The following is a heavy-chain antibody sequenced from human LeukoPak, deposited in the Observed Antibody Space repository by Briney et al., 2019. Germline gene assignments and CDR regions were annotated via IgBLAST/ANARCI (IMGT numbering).Heavy chain of an antibody. J-gene: IGHJ4*02. D-gene: IGHD6-19*01. CDR2: INPNSGGT. CDR1: GYTFTGYY. CDR3: ARSVRIAVAGTRSDY. V-gene: IGHV1-2*02. Sequence: ASVKVSCKASGYTFTGYYMHWVRQAPGQGLEWMGWINPNSGGTNYAQKFQGRVTMTRDTSISTAYMELSRLRSDDTAVYCCARSVRIAVAGTRSDYWGQGTLVTVSS.